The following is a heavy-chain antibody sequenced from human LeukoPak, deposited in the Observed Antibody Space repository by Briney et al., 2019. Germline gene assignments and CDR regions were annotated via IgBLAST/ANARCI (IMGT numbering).Heavy chain of an antibody. J-gene: IGHJ6*02. D-gene: IGHD3-22*01. V-gene: IGHV3-21*01. CDR1: GFTFRSYS. CDR2: ISSSSSYI. CDR3: ATSLLRRPYYYGMDV. Sequence: GGSLRLSCAASGFTFRSYSMNWVRQAPGKGLEWVSSISSSSSYIYYADSVKGRFTISRDNAKNSLYLQMNSLRAEDTAVYYCATSLLRRPYYYGMDVWGQGTTVTVSS.